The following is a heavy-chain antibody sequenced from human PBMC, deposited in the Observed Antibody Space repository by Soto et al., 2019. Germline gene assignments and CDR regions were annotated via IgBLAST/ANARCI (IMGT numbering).Heavy chain of an antibody. V-gene: IGHV6-1*01. Sequence: SQTLSLTCVISGDSVSSSSVAWNWVRQSPSRGLEWLGRTYYRSRWYSDFAVSVRGRIVINADTAKNQFSLQLNSVTPEDTAVYFWARSEEDSDYDYYGLDVWSQGTTVTVSS. D-gene: IGHD2-15*01. CDR1: GDSVSSSSVA. CDR3: ARSEEDSDYDYYGLDV. CDR2: TYYRSRWYS. J-gene: IGHJ6*02.